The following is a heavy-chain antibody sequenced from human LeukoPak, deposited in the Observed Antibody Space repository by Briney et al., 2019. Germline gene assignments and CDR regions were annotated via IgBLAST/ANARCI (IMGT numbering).Heavy chain of an antibody. V-gene: IGHV4-39*07. J-gene: IGHJ5*02. Sequence: SETLSLTCTVFGGSISNFWGWIRQPPGKGLEWIGSIHYTGNTYYNASLKSRVTMSVDTSKNQFSLKLSSVTAAGTAVYYCARASLPDFNTSEDRFDPWGQGTLVTVSS. D-gene: IGHD3-3*01. CDR1: GGSISNF. CDR2: IHYTGNT. CDR3: ARASLPDFNTSEDRFDP.